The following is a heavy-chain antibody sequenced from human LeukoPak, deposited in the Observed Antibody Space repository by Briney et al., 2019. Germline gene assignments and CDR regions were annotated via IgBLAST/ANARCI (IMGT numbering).Heavy chain of an antibody. J-gene: IGHJ5*02. D-gene: IGHD1-1*01. CDR1: GYTFSSYA. CDR2: ISGSGGST. CDR3: AKDPSVQLEQAGWFDP. Sequence: GGSLRLSCAASGYTFSSYAMSWVRQAPGKGLEWVSAISGSGGSTYYADSVKGRFTISRDNSKNTLYLQMNSLRAEDTAVYYCAKDPSVQLEQAGWFDPWGQGTLVTVSS. V-gene: IGHV3-23*01.